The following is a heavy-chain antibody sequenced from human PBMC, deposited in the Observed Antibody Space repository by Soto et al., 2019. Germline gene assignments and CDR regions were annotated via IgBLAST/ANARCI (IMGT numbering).Heavy chain of an antibody. Sequence: ASVKVSCKASGYTFTSYAMHWVRQAPGQRLEWMGWINAGNGNTKYSQKFQGRVTITRDTSASTAYMELSSLRSEDAAVYYCARVSGYYLPDYWGQGTLVTVSS. CDR1: GYTFTSYA. J-gene: IGHJ4*02. CDR3: ARVSGYYLPDY. V-gene: IGHV1-3*01. D-gene: IGHD5-12*01. CDR2: INAGNGNT.